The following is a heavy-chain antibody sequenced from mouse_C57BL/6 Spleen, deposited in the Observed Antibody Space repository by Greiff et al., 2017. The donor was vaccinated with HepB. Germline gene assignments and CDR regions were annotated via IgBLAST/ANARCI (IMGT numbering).Heavy chain of an antibody. D-gene: IGHD1-1*01. J-gene: IGHJ4*01. CDR2: INPNNGGT. CDR3: AREGSYYGSSSYYAMDY. CDR1: GYTFTDYN. V-gene: IGHV1-22*01. Sequence: EVQLQQSGPELVKPGASVKMSCKASGYTFTDYNMHWVKQSHGKSLEWIGYINPNNGGTSYNQKFKGKATLTVNKSSSTAYMELRSLTSEDSAVYYCAREGSYYGSSSYYAMDYWGQGTSVTVSS.